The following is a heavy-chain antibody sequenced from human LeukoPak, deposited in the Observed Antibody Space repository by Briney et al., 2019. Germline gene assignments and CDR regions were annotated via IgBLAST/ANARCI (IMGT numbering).Heavy chain of an antibody. D-gene: IGHD3-10*01. CDR3: ARVRPVVYGSGSLRYYFDY. CDR2: IYYSGST. J-gene: IGHJ4*02. V-gene: IGHV4-39*01. CDR1: GGSISSSSYY. Sequence: SETLSLTCTVSGGSISSSSYYWGWIRQPPGKGLEWIGSIYYSGSTYYNPSLKSRVTISVDTSKNQFSLKLSSVTAADTAVYYCARVRPVVYGSGSLRYYFDYWGQGTLVTVSS.